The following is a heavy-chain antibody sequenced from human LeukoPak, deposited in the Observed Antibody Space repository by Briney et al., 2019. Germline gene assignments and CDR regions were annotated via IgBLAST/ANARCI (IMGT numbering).Heavy chain of an antibody. Sequence: SETLSLTCTVSGGSISNYYWTWIRQPPGKGLEGIGYIYYSGFTNYNPSLKSRVTISVDTSKNQFSLKLSSVTAADTAVYYCARERTVTDAFDIWGQGTMVTVSS. V-gene: IGHV4-59*01. CDR3: ARERTVTDAFDI. J-gene: IGHJ3*02. D-gene: IGHD4-17*01. CDR1: GGSISNYY. CDR2: IYYSGFT.